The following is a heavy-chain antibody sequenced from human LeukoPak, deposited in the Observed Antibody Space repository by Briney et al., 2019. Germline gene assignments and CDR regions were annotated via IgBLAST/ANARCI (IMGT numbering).Heavy chain of an antibody. CDR3: ARVRYYYDSSGHMDV. Sequence: GRSLRLSCAASGFTFSSYGMHWVRQAPGKGLEWVAVIWYDGSNKYYADSVKGRFTISRDNSKNTLYLQMNSLRAEDTAVYYCARVRYYYDSSGHMDVWGQGTTVTVSS. CDR1: GFTFSSYG. V-gene: IGHV3-33*01. CDR2: IWYDGSNK. J-gene: IGHJ6*02. D-gene: IGHD3-22*01.